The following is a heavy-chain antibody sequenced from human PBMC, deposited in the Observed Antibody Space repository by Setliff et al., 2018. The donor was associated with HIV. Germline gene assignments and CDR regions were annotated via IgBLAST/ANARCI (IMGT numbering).Heavy chain of an antibody. Sequence: ASVKVSCKASGYSFTTFGITWVRQAPGQGLEWMGWISGYNDNTNYAQKVQGRVTMTTDTSTSTAYMELRSLRSDDKAVYYCARSEGQWLRPEGALCDYWGQGTLVTVSS. CDR3: ARSEGQWLRPEGALCDY. CDR2: ISGYNDNT. CDR1: GYSFTTFG. V-gene: IGHV1-18*01. D-gene: IGHD5-12*01. J-gene: IGHJ4*02.